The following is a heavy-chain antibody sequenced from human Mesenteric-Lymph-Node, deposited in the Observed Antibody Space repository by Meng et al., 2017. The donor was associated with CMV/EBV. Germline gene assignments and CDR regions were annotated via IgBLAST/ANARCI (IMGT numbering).Heavy chain of an antibody. CDR2: LSSYNGNT. J-gene: IGHJ5*02. Sequence: VQLVQSGPEVKRPGASVKVSCRTSGFTFTSFGFTWVRQAPGQGLEWMGWLSSYNGNTNYAQKFQGRVTITADKSTSTAYMELSSLRSEDTAVYYCAGGIAAAGSRWFDPWGQGTLVTVSS. CDR3: AGGIAAAGSRWFDP. D-gene: IGHD6-13*01. V-gene: IGHV1-18*01. CDR1: GFTFTSFG.